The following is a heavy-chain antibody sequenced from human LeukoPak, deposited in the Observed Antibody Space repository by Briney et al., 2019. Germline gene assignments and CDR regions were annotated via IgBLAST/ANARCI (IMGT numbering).Heavy chain of an antibody. J-gene: IGHJ4*02. D-gene: IGHD6-13*01. CDR3: AREAPGIAAAGLFDY. Sequence: ASVKVSCKASGYTFTSYGISWVRQAPGQGLEWMGWISAYNGNTNYAQKLQGRVTMTTDTSTSTAYMELRSLRSDDTAVYYCAREAPGIAAAGLFDYWSQGTLVTVSS. CDR1: GYTFTSYG. V-gene: IGHV1-18*01. CDR2: ISAYNGNT.